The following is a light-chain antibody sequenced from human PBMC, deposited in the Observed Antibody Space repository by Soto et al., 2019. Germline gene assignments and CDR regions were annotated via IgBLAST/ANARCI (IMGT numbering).Light chain of an antibody. CDR1: QNIITN. V-gene: IGKV3-15*01. Sequence: EMMMTQSPATLSVSRGDRATLSCRASQNIITNLAWYQLKPGQAPRLLIYGASTRATGVPARFSGSGSGTEFTLTISRLQSEDFAVYYCQQYHNWPPKYTFGQGTKLEIK. CDR2: GAS. J-gene: IGKJ2*01. CDR3: QQYHNWPPKYT.